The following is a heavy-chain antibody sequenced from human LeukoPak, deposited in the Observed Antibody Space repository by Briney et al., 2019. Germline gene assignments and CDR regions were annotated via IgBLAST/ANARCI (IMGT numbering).Heavy chain of an antibody. CDR1: GFTFRSYG. D-gene: IGHD3-10*01. J-gene: IGHJ4*02. Sequence: GGSLRLSCAASGFTFRSYGMHWVRQAPGKGLEWVALIWYDGSNKYYTDSVKGRFTISKDNSKNTLSLQMNSLRGEDTAVYYCATWRGGWHSFDYWGQGTLVTVSS. CDR3: ATWRGGWHSFDY. CDR2: IWYDGSNK. V-gene: IGHV3-33*01.